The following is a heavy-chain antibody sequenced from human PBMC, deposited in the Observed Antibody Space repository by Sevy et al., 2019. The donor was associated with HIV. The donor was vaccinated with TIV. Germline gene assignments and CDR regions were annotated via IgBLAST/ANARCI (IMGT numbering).Heavy chain of an antibody. D-gene: IGHD6-13*01. CDR1: NLTFEDYA. CDR2: ISWNGADI. CDR3: ATEQQLITQSGSYFYYGMNV. J-gene: IGHJ6*02. V-gene: IGHV3-9*01. Sequence: GGSLRLSCAASNLTFEDYAMHWVRRAPGKGLEWVSGISWNGADIGFAASVKGRFTISRDNAKSSVYLQINSLTPEDTCVYYCATEQQLITQSGSYFYYGMNVWGQGTTVTVSS.